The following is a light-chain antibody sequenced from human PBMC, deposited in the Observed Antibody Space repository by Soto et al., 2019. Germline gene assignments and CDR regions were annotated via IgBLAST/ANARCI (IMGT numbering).Light chain of an antibody. CDR1: QNINNY. Sequence: DIQMTQSPSSLSASVGDRVTITCQASQNINNYLNWYQQKPGRAPKLLIYDASNLEAGVPSRFRGSRSGTDFTFTISRLQPEDIATYYCQQYENLPTFGQGTRLAIK. CDR3: QQYENLPT. V-gene: IGKV1-33*01. J-gene: IGKJ5*01. CDR2: DAS.